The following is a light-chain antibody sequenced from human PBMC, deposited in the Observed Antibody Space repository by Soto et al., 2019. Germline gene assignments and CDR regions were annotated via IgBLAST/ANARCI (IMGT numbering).Light chain of an antibody. CDR3: QTWGSGIVV. CDR1: SGYSNYA. J-gene: IGLJ2*01. CDR2: LNSDGSH. V-gene: IGLV4-69*01. Sequence: QSVLTQSPSASASLGASVKLTCTLSSGYSNYAIAWHQRQSEKGPRYLMKLNSDGSHSKGDGIPDRFSGSSSGAERYLTISSLQSEDEADYYCQTWGSGIVVFGGGTKLTVL.